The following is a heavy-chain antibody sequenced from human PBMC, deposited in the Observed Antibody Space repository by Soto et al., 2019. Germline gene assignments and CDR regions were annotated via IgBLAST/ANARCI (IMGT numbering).Heavy chain of an antibody. J-gene: IGHJ6*03. CDR1: GFTFSSYG. D-gene: IGHD3-3*01. CDR2: IWYDGSNK. CDR3: ARDGSGSYDFWSGYYSGYYYYYMDV. Sequence: PGGSVRLSCAASGFTFSSYGMHWVRQAPGKGLEWVAVIWYDGSNKYYADSVKGRFTISRDNSKNTLYLQMNSLRAEDTAVYYCARDGSGSYDFWSGYYSGYYYYYMDVWGKGTTVTVSS. V-gene: IGHV3-33*01.